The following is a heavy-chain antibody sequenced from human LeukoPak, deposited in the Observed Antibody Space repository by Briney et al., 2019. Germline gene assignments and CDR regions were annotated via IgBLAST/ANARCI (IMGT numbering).Heavy chain of an antibody. CDR2: ISGSGGST. J-gene: IGHJ4*02. D-gene: IGHD6-19*01. CDR3: ARTVYSSGWYLVY. CDR1: GFTFSSYA. V-gene: IGHV3-23*01. Sequence: GGSLRLSCAASGFTFSSYAMSWVRQAPGKGVEGVSGISGSGGSTYYADSVKGRLTISRDNSKNTLYLQMNSLRAEDTAVYYCARTVYSSGWYLVYWGQGTLVTVSS.